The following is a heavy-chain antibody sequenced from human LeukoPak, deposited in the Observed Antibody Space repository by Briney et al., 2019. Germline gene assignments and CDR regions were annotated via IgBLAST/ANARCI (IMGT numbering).Heavy chain of an antibody. CDR1: GLTFSSYG. V-gene: IGHV3-30*02. Sequence: GGSLRLSCAASGLTFSSYGMHWVRQAPGKGLEWVAFIRYDGSNKYYADSVKGRFTISRDNSKNTLYLQMNSLRAEDTAVYYCAKGKYGSGSYHDYWGQGTLVTVSS. D-gene: IGHD3-10*01. CDR3: AKGKYGSGSYHDY. CDR2: IRYDGSNK. J-gene: IGHJ4*02.